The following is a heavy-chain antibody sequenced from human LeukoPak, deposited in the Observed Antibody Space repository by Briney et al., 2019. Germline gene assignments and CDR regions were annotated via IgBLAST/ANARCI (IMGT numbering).Heavy chain of an antibody. J-gene: IGHJ4*02. CDR1: GGSISSYY. CDR2: IYYSGST. D-gene: IGHD2-15*01. V-gene: IGHV4-59*08. CDR3: ARLGCSGGSCYDEY. Sequence: SETLSLTCTVSGGSISSYYWSWIRQPPGKGLEWIGYIYYSGSTNYNPSLKSRVTISVDTSKNQFSLRLSSVTAADTAVYYCARLGCSGGSCYDEYWGRGTLVTVSS.